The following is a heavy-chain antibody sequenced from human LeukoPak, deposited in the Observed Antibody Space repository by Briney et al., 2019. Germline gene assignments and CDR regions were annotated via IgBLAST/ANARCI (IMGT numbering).Heavy chain of an antibody. J-gene: IGHJ4*01. V-gene: IGHV1-18*01. D-gene: IGHD5-12*01. Sequence: GASVKVSCKASGYTFTNFGVSWVRQAPGQGLEWMGWISAYNGNTDFAQKFQGRVTLTIETSTATAYMDLRSLKSDDTAAYYCARDRYSGAYSFDYWGHGTLVTVSS. CDR2: ISAYNGNT. CDR3: ARDRYSGAYSFDY. CDR1: GYTFTNFG.